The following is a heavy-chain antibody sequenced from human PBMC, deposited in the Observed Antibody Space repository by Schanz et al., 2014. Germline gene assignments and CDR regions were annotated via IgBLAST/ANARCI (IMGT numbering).Heavy chain of an antibody. D-gene: IGHD3-10*01. V-gene: IGHV1-69*04. Sequence: QVQLVQSGDEVKKPGSSVKVSCKASGGTFSSYTISWVRQAPGQGLEWMGRIIPVLAIADYAQKFQGRVTITADKSTSTASMELRNLRSDDTAVYYCARAKRFGDMDVWGQGTTVTVSS. CDR3: ARAKRFGDMDV. CDR2: IIPVLAIA. CDR1: GGTFSSYT. J-gene: IGHJ6*02.